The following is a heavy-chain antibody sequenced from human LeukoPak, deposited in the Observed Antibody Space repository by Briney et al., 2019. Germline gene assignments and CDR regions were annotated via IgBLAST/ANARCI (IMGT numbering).Heavy chain of an antibody. D-gene: IGHD1-26*01. CDR2: INPSGGST. V-gene: IGHV1-46*03. Sequence: GVSVKVSCKASGYTFTSYYMHWVRQAPGQGLEWMGIINPSGGSTSYAQKFQGRVTMTRDTSTSTVYMELSSLRSEDTAVYYCARSAIVGATRDAFDIWGQGTMVTVSS. CDR1: GYTFTSYY. J-gene: IGHJ3*02. CDR3: ARSAIVGATRDAFDI.